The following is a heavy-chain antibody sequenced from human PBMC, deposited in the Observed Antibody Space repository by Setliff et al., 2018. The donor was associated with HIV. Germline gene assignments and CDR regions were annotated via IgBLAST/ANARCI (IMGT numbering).Heavy chain of an antibody. Sequence: SETLSLTCSVSGGSINSYYWSWIRQPPGKGLEWIGYIHTSGSTNYNPSLKSRVTISVDTSKNQFSLKLRSVTAADTAVYYCARGLVVVTDSDYDTNYYCYYYRGVWGKGTTVTVSS. V-gene: IGHV4-4*08. CDR3: ARGLVVVTDSDYDTNYYCYYYRGV. D-gene: IGHD5-12*01. CDR1: GGSINSYY. J-gene: IGHJ6*03. CDR2: IHTSGST.